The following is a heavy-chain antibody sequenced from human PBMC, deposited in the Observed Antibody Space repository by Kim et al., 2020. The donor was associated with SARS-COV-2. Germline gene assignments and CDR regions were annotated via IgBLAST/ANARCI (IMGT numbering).Heavy chain of an antibody. J-gene: IGHJ4*02. D-gene: IGHD5-18*01. Sequence: GGSLRLSCAASGFTFSSHAMHWVRQAPGKGLEWVAVISSDGNFQYYADSVKGRFTISRDNSKNTLFVQMNSLRAEDTAIYFCARQYTYVFWHLHYWGLGT. CDR2: ISSDGNFQ. CDR1: GFTFSSHA. V-gene: IGHV3-30*04. CDR3: ARQYTYVFWHLHY.